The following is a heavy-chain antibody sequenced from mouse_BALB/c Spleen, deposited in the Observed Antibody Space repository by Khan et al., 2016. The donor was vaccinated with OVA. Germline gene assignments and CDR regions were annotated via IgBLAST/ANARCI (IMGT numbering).Heavy chain of an antibody. CDR3: ARDGSRYNYAMDN. Sequence: VQLQESGPGLVKPSQSLSLTCTVTGYSITSDYAWNWIRQFPGNILERMGYITSSGSTNYNPALKSRISITRDTSKNQFFLQLNSVTTEDTATYYCARDGSRYNYAMDNWGQGTSVTVSS. V-gene: IGHV3-2*02. D-gene: IGHD2-3*01. J-gene: IGHJ4*01. CDR1: GYSITSDYA. CDR2: ITSSGST.